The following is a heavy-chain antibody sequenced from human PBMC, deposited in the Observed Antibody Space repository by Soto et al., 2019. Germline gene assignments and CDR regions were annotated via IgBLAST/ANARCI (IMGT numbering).Heavy chain of an antibody. Sequence: APVKVSCKASGYTFTSYGISWVRQAPGQGLEWMGWIRAYNGNTNYAQKLQGRVTMTTDTSTSTAYMELRSLRSDDTALYYCATRYCSGGSCYFDYWGQGTLVTVSS. CDR2: IRAYNGNT. D-gene: IGHD2-15*01. J-gene: IGHJ4*02. CDR3: ATRYCSGGSCYFDY. V-gene: IGHV1-18*01. CDR1: GYTFTSYG.